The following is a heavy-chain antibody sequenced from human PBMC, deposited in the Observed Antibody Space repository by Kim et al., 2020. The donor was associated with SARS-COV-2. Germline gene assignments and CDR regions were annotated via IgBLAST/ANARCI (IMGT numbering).Heavy chain of an antibody. CDR2: IIPGSSTT. D-gene: IGHD2-15*01. Sequence: ASVKVSCRASGYTFTNHAIHWLRQAPGQRPEWMGWIIPGSSTTEYSQKFQDRVTFTRDSSADTAYMKLSDLKSEDTALYYCARDADVIGFCSGGSCYLYFDLWGQGTLVTVAS. CDR3: ARDADVIGFCSGGSCYLYFDL. CDR1: GYTFTNHA. V-gene: IGHV1-3*01. J-gene: IGHJ5*02.